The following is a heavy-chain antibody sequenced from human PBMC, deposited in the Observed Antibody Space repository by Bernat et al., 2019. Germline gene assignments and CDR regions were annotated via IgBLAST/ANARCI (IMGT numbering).Heavy chain of an antibody. CDR2: ISGSGGST. Sequence: EVQLLESGGGLVQPGGSLRLSCAASGFTFSSYAMSWVRQAPGKGLEWVSTISGSGGSTYYADSVKGRFTISRDNSKNTLYLQMNSLRAEDTAVYYCARDRRATTSYYYYGLDVWGQGTTVTVSS. J-gene: IGHJ6*02. V-gene: IGHV3-23*01. CDR1: GFTFSSYA. CDR3: ARDRRATTSYYYYGLDV. D-gene: IGHD1-26*01.